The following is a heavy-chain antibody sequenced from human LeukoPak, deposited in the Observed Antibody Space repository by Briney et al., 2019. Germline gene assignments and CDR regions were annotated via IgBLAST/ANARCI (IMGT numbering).Heavy chain of an antibody. CDR3: AKMVFGVVKGFYYMDV. J-gene: IGHJ6*03. V-gene: IGHV3-48*01. D-gene: IGHD3-3*01. CDR2: ISSSSSTI. CDR1: GFTFSSYS. Sequence: GGSLRLSCAASGFTFSSYSMNWVRQAPGKGLEWVSYISSSSSTIYYADSVKGRLTISRDNAKNSLYLQMNSLRAEDTAVYYCAKMVFGVVKGFYYMDVWGKGTTVTVSS.